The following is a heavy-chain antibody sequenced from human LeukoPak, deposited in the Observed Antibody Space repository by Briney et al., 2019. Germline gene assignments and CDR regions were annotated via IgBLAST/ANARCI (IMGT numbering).Heavy chain of an antibody. D-gene: IGHD3-22*01. V-gene: IGHV1-2*02. Sequence: INPNSCVTNYAQKFQGRVTITRDRAISTAYMELSRLRSDDTAVYYCARPRYYYDSSGYCDYWGQGTLVTVSS. CDR2: INPNSCVT. CDR3: ARPRYYYDSSGYCDY. J-gene: IGHJ4*02.